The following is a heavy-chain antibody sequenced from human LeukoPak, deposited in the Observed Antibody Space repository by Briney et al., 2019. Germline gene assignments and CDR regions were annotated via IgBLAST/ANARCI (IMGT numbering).Heavy chain of an antibody. CDR1: GXSISSGGYY. J-gene: IGHJ4*02. D-gene: IGHD3-10*01. V-gene: IGHV4-31*03. CDR3: ARHDYYGSGSYHHYFDY. Sequence: KTSETLSLTCTVSGXSISSGGYYWSWIRQHPGKGLEWIGYIYYSGSTYYNPSLKSRVTISVDTSKNQFSLRLGSVTAADTAVYYCARHDYYGSGSYHHYFDYWGQGTLVTVSS. CDR2: IYYSGST.